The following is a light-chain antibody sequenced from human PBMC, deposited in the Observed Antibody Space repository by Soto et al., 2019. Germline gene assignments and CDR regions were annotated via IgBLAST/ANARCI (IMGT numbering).Light chain of an antibody. J-gene: IGKJ3*01. CDR1: QSVSSNF. CDR3: QQYGTSPPGVT. CDR2: GAS. V-gene: IGKV3-20*01. Sequence: VLTQSPGTLSLSPGARATLSCRASQSVSSNFLAWYQQKPGQAPRLLIXGASKRATGIPDRFSGSVSETDFTLTISGLEPEEFAGYYCQQYGTSPPGVTFGPGTKVDIK.